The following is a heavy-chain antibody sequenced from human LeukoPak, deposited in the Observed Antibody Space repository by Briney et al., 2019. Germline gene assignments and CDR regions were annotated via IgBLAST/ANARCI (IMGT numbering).Heavy chain of an antibody. CDR1: GASISSSSF. Sequence: SETLSLTCTVSGASISSSSFWGWIRRPPGRGLEWIGHIFYSGSTYYNPSLKSRVTLSVDTSDNQLSLKLSSVTATDTAIYYCARRGITYSTSYFDSWGQGVLVTVSP. CDR3: ARRGITYSTSYFDS. J-gene: IGHJ4*02. V-gene: IGHV4-39*01. CDR2: IFYSGST. D-gene: IGHD2-2*01.